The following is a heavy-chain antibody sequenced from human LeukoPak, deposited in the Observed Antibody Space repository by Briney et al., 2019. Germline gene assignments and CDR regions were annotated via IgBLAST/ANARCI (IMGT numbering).Heavy chain of an antibody. CDR1: GFTFSSYA. CDR3: AKGRYSGYVPDY. J-gene: IGHJ4*02. Sequence: PGGSLRLSCAASGFTFSSYAMSWVRQAPGKGGEGGSAISGRGGRTNYEDSGRGRFTISRDNSKNTLYLQMNSLRAEDTAVYYCAKGRYSGYVPDYWGQGTLVTVSS. V-gene: IGHV3-23*01. CDR2: ISGRGGRT. D-gene: IGHD5-12*01.